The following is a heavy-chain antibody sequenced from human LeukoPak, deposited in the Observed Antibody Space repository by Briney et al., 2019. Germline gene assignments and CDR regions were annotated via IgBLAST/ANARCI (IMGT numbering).Heavy chain of an antibody. V-gene: IGHV4-4*02. CDR3: ARKDYYDSSAYKIVFE. CDR1: GGSISSSNW. CDR2: IYHSGST. Sequence: PSGTLSLTCVVSGGSISSSNWWSWVRQPPGKGLEWIGEIYHSGSTNYNPSLKSRVTISVDKPKNQFSLKLSSVTAADTAVYYCARKDYYDSSAYKIVFEWGQGTLVTVSP. D-gene: IGHD3-22*01. J-gene: IGHJ4*02.